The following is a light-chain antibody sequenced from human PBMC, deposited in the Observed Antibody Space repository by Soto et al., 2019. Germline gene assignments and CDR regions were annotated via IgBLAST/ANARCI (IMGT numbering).Light chain of an antibody. CDR1: KSVSSN. CDR2: GAS. J-gene: IGKJ1*01. CDR3: QQYNNWPPWT. V-gene: IGKV3-15*01. Sequence: EIVMTQSPATLYVSPGERATLSCRASKSVSSNLAWYQQKPGQAPRLLIYGASTRATGIPARFSGSGSGTEFTLTISSLQSADFAVYYCQQYNNWPPWTFGQGTKVAIK.